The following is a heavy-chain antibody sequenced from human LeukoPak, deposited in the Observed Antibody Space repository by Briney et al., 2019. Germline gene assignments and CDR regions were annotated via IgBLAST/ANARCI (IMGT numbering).Heavy chain of an antibody. CDR3: AKDEVVPGYYYTDV. J-gene: IGHJ6*03. D-gene: IGHD2-2*01. Sequence: PGGSLRFSCAASGITFSSYGMSWVRQAPGKGLEWVSSISSTGGTTYYADSVKGRFTISRDNSKNTMYLQMNSLNAEDTAVYYCAKDEVVPGYYYTDVWGRGTTVTISS. CDR2: ISSTGGTT. V-gene: IGHV3-23*01. CDR1: GITFSSYG.